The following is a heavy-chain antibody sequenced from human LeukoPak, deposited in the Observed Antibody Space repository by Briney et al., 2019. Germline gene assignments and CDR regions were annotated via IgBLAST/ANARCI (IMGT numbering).Heavy chain of an antibody. CDR3: ARAQNWFDP. CDR2: IYYSGST. J-gene: IGHJ5*02. Sequence: SETLSLTCTVSGGSITSGGYYWSWIRQHPGKGLEWIGYIYYSGSTYYNPSLKSRVTISVDASKNQFSLKRSSVTAADTAVYYCARAQNWFDPWGQGTLVTVSS. V-gene: IGHV4-31*03. CDR1: GGSITSGGYY.